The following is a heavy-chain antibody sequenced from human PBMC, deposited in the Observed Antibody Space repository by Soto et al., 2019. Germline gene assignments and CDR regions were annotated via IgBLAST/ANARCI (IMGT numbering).Heavy chain of an antibody. V-gene: IGHV3-43*01. CDR3: AKGTGLYYYYGMGV. CDR2: ISWDGGST. Sequence: RGSLRLSCAASGFTFDDYTMHWVRQAPGKGLEWVSLISWDGGSTYYADSVKGRFTICRDNSKNSLYLQMNSLRTEDTALYCCAKGTGLYYYYGMGVWGQGTTVTVSS. J-gene: IGHJ6*02. CDR1: GFTFDDYT.